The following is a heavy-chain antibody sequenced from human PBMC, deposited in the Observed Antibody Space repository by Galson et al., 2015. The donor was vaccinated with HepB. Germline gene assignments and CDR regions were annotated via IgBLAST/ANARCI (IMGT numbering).Heavy chain of an antibody. V-gene: IGHV3-15*01. Sequence: SLRLSCAASGFTFSNAWMSWVRQAPGKGLEWVGRIKSKTDGGTTDYAAPVKGRFTISRDDSKNTLYLQMNSLKTEDTAVYYCTTLVFWTAPTGRWVDLWGRGTLVTVSS. D-gene: IGHD3/OR15-3a*01. J-gene: IGHJ2*01. CDR1: GFTFSNAW. CDR2: IKSKTDGGTT. CDR3: TTLVFWTAPTGRWVDL.